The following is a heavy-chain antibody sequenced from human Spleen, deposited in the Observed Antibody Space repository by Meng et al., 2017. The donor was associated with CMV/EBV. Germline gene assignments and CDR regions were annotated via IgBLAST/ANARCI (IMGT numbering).Heavy chain of an antibody. V-gene: IGHV6-1*01. J-gene: IGHJ4*02. Sequence: SCVSSGDSVARNSVVWNWIRQSPSRGLEWLGRTYYRSEWYNDYAGSVKSRITINSDTSKNQFSLELNSVTPEDTAVYYCARGPGQIDYWGQGTLVTVSS. CDR1: GDSVARNSVV. CDR2: TYYRSEWYN. D-gene: IGHD3-10*01. CDR3: ARGPGQIDY.